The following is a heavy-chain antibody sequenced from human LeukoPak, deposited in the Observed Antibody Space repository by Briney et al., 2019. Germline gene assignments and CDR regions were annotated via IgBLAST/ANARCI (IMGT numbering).Heavy chain of an antibody. V-gene: IGHV5-51*01. Sequence: PGEPLQISCKGSGYSFTSYWIGWVRPLPGKGLEWMGIIYPGDSDTRYSPSFQGQVTISADKSISTAYLQWSSLKASDTAMYYCARLSIAAAGTEFDYWGQGTLVTVSS. CDR2: IYPGDSDT. D-gene: IGHD6-13*01. J-gene: IGHJ4*02. CDR3: ARLSIAAAGTEFDY. CDR1: GYSFTSYW.